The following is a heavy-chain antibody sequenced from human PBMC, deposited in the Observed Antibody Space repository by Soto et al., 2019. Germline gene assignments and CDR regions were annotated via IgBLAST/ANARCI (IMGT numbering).Heavy chain of an antibody. J-gene: IGHJ3*02. CDR2: ISSSSSTI. Sequence: EVQLVESGGGLVQPGGSLRLSCAASGFTFSSYSMNWVRQAPGKGLEWVSYISSSSSTIYYADSVKGRFTISRDNAKKSLYLQMNSLRAEDTAVYYCARLAGSDRAFDIWGQGTMVTVSS. CDR3: ARLAGSDRAFDI. CDR1: GFTFSSYS. D-gene: IGHD2-15*01. V-gene: IGHV3-48*01.